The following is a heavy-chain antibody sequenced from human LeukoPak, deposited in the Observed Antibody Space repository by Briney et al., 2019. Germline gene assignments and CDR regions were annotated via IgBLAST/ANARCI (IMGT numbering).Heavy chain of an antibody. CDR3: ARVNYDFWSGYSTGFDP. CDR1: GFTFNSYW. D-gene: IGHD3-3*01. Sequence: PGGSLRLSCAASGFTFNSYWMHWVRQAPGKGLVWVSQINNDGSTTRYADSVKGRFTISRDNAENTLYLQMNSLRAEDTAVYYCARVNYDFWSGYSTGFDPWGQGTLVTVSS. V-gene: IGHV3-74*01. J-gene: IGHJ5*02. CDR2: INNDGSTT.